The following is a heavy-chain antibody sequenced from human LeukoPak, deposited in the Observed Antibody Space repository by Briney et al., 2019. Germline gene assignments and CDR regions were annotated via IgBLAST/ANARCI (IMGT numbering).Heavy chain of an antibody. CDR1: GGSISSYY. CDR3: ASQCYYDSSRYDY. V-gene: IGHV4-59*12. D-gene: IGHD3-22*01. CDR2: IYYSGST. J-gene: IGHJ4*02. Sequence: SETLSLTCTVSGGSISSYYWSWIRQPPGKGLEWIGYIYYSGSTNYNPSLKSRVTISVDTSKNQFSLKLSSVTAADTAVYYCASQCYYDSSRYDYWGQGTLVTVSS.